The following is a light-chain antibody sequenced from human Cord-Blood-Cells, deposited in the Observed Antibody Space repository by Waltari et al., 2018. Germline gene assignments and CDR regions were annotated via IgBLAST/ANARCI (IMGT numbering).Light chain of an antibody. Sequence: DLQMTQSQSSLSASVGDRVTITCQASQDISNYLNWYQQKPGKAPKLLIYDASNLETGVPSRFSGSGSGTDFTFTISSLQPEDIATYYCQQYDNRPLTFGGGTKVEIK. CDR1: QDISNY. V-gene: IGKV1-33*01. CDR2: DAS. J-gene: IGKJ4*01. CDR3: QQYDNRPLT.